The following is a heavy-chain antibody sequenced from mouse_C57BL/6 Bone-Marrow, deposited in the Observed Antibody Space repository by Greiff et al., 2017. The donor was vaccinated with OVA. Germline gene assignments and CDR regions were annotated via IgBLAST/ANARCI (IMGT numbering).Heavy chain of an antibody. D-gene: IGHD2-10*02. CDR1: GFTFSSYA. Sequence: EVQGVESGGGLVKPGGSLKLSCAASGFTFSSYAMSWVRQTPEKRLEWVATISDGGSYTYYPDNVKGRFTISRDNAKNNLYLQMSHLKSEDTAMYYCARLGYGNYPGFDYWGQGTTLTVSS. CDR3: ARLGYGNYPGFDY. V-gene: IGHV5-4*01. CDR2: ISDGGSYT. J-gene: IGHJ2*01.